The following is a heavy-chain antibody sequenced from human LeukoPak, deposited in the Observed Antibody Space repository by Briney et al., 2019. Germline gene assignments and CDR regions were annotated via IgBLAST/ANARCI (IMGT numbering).Heavy chain of an antibody. CDR3: AKSDLGTGYYSYYYYGMDV. CDR1: GYTFSSYA. Sequence: GGSLRLSCAASGYTFSSYAMSWVRQAPGKGLEWVLAISGSGGSTYYADSVKGRFTISRDNPKNTLYLQMNSLRAEDTAVYYCAKSDLGTGYYSYYYYGMDVWGQGTTVTVSS. D-gene: IGHD3/OR15-3a*01. CDR2: ISGSGGST. V-gene: IGHV3-23*01. J-gene: IGHJ6*02.